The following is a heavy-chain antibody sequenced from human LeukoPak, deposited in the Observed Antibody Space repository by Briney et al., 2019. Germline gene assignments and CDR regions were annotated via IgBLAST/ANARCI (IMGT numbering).Heavy chain of an antibody. D-gene: IGHD3/OR15-3a*01. CDR3: AADRRYWTHLFDY. Sequence: GGSLRLSCAASGFIFSNYWMSWVRQAPGKGLEWVANIKQDGSEEYYVDSVKGRFTISRDNAENSLYLQMDSLRAEDTAVYYCAADRRYWTHLFDYWGQGTLVTVSS. V-gene: IGHV3-7*01. J-gene: IGHJ4*02. CDR1: GFIFSNYW. CDR2: IKQDGSEE.